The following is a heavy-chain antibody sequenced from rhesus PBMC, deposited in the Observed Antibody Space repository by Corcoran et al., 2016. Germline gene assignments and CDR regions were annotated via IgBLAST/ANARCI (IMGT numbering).Heavy chain of an antibody. CDR3: ASNYEDDYGYYFS. D-gene: IGHD3-9*01. CDR1: GFTFSSYG. V-gene: IGHV3-54*02. CDR2: ISYDGSKK. J-gene: IGHJ4*01. Sequence: EVQLVESGGGLVQPGGSLRLSCAASGFTFSSYGMHWVRQAPGKGLEWVAVISYDGSKKYYEDSVKDRFTISRDNSKNMLYLQMNNLKLEDTAVYYCASNYEDDYGYYFSWGQGVLVTVSS.